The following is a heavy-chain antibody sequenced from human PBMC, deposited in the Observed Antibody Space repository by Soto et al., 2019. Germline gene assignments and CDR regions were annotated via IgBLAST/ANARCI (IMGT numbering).Heavy chain of an antibody. J-gene: IGHJ5*02. Sequence: SETLCLTCRVSGGYISNDYWTWIRKPPGKGLEWIGYIYKGGSINYNPSLKSRVTISVDTSNNQFSLKLSSVTAADTAVYYCARAYYDRSGYAVDPWGQGTLVTSPQ. CDR1: GGYISNDY. CDR2: IYKGGSI. CDR3: ARAYYDRSGYAVDP. V-gene: IGHV4-4*09. D-gene: IGHD3-22*01.